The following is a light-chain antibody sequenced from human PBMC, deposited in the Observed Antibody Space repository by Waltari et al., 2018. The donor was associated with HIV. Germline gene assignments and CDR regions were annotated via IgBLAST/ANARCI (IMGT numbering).Light chain of an antibody. Sequence: QSVLTQPPSVSGAPGQRVTISCPGSSSTIGAPYDVHWYQQLPGTAPKLLIYGNSNRPSGVPDRFSGSKSGTSASLAITGLQAEDEADYYCQSYDSSLSGVFGTGTKVTVL. CDR1: SSTIGAPYD. CDR3: QSYDSSLSGV. CDR2: GNS. J-gene: IGLJ1*01. V-gene: IGLV1-40*01.